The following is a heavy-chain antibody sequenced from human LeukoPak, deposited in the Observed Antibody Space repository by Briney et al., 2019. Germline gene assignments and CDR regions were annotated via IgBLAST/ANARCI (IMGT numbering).Heavy chain of an antibody. J-gene: IGHJ5*02. V-gene: IGHV3-30-3*01. CDR1: GFAFSSLA. Sequence: GGSLRLSCAVFGFAFSSLAMHWVRQAPGKGLEWVAFISHDGNNQYYADSVKGRFTISRDNAKNSLYLQMNSLRAEDTAVYYCARGANDYNGDWFDPWGQGTLVTVSS. CDR3: ARGANDYNGDWFDP. D-gene: IGHD5-24*01. CDR2: ISHDGNNQ.